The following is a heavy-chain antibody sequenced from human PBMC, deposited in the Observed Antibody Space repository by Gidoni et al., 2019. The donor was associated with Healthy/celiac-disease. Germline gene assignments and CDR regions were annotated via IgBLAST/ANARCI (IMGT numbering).Heavy chain of an antibody. J-gene: IGHJ5*02. V-gene: IGHV4-61*01. CDR1: GGSVSSGSYY. CDR2: IYYSGST. CDR3: ARGDGDNYVYNWFDP. Sequence: QVQLQESGPGLVKPSETLSLTCTVSGGSVSSGSYYWSWIRQPPGKGLEWIGYIYYSGSTNYNPSLKSRVTISVDTSKNQFSLKLSSVTAADTAVYYCARGDGDNYVYNWFDPWGQGTLVTVSS. D-gene: IGHD1-1*01.